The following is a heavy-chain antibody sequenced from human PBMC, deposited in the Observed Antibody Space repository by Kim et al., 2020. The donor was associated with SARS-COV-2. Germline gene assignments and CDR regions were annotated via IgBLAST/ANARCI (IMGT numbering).Heavy chain of an antibody. D-gene: IGHD6-13*01. Sequence: YYADPRKGRFTTSREDSKNTLYLQMNSLSAEDTAIYYCARDTSSWYYFDYWGQGTLVTVSS. V-gene: IGHV3-33*01. CDR3: ARDTSSWYYFDY. J-gene: IGHJ4*02.